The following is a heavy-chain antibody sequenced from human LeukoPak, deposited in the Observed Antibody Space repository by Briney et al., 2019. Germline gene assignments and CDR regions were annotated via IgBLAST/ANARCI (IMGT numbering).Heavy chain of an antibody. CDR2: ISYDGSNK. J-gene: IGHJ5*02. Sequence: PGRSLRLSCAASGFTFSSYAMHWVRQAPGKGLEWVAVISYDGSNKYYADSVKGRFTISRDNSKNTLYLQMNSLRAEDTAVYYCAGDKDYYGSGSYGWFDPWGQGTLVTVSS. CDR1: GFTFSSYA. CDR3: AGDKDYYGSGSYGWFDP. V-gene: IGHV3-30*04. D-gene: IGHD3-10*01.